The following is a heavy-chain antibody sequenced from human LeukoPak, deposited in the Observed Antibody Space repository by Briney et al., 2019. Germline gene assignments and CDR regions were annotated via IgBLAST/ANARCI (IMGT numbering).Heavy chain of an antibody. CDR1: GYTFTSYG. CDR2: IIPIFGTA. Sequence: GASVKVSCKASGYTFTSYGISWVRQAPGQGLEWMGGIIPIFGTANYAQKFQGRVTITADKSTSTAYMELSSLRSEDTAVYYCARDSAIFGVVRHYFDYWGQGTLVTVSS. V-gene: IGHV1-69*06. CDR3: ARDSAIFGVVRHYFDY. D-gene: IGHD3-3*01. J-gene: IGHJ4*02.